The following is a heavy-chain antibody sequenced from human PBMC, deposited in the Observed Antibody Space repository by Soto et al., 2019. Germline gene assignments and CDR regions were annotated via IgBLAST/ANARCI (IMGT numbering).Heavy chain of an antibody. CDR1: GYTFTNYG. J-gene: IGHJ4*02. V-gene: IGHV1-18*01. Sequence: QVQLVQSGAEVKKPGASVKVSCKASGYTFTNYGISWVRQAPGQGLEWMGTISAYNGNTNYAQNLQGRVTMTTDTYTSTAYMDLRSLTSDDTAVYYCARTDSGDYVPPLDYWGQGTLVTVSS. CDR2: ISAYNGNT. CDR3: ARTDSGDYVPPLDY. D-gene: IGHD4-17*01.